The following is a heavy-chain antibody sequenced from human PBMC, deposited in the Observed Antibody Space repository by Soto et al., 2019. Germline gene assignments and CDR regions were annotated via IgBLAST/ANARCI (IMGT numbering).Heavy chain of an antibody. Sequence: EVQLLESGGGLVQPGGSLRLSCAASGFTFSSYAMSWVRQAPGKGLEWVSAISGSGGSTYYADSVKGRFTISRDNSKNTLYLKMNSLRAEDTAVYYCAKRRENRVAYWYFDLWGRGTLVTVSS. CDR3: AKRRENRVAYWYFDL. CDR1: GFTFSSYA. J-gene: IGHJ2*01. CDR2: ISGSGGST. D-gene: IGHD5-12*01. V-gene: IGHV3-23*01.